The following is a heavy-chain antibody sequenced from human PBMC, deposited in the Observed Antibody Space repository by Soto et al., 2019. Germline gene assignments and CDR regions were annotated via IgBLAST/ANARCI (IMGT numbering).Heavy chain of an antibody. CDR3: ARDTVFYGLDV. CDR2: IKEDGSDK. Sequence: EVQLVESGGGLVQPGGSLRLSCAASGFTFNTYWMSWVRQAPGKGLEWVANIKEDGSDKYYVGSVKGRFTISRDNAKKSLSLQVNSLRVEDTAVYYCARDTVFYGLDVWGQGTTVIVSS. J-gene: IGHJ6*02. CDR1: GFTFNTYW. V-gene: IGHV3-7*01.